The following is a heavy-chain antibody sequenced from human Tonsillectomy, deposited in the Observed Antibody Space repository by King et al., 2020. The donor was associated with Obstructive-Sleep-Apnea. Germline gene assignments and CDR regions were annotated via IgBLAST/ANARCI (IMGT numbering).Heavy chain of an antibody. CDR2: IVVGSGNT. CDR1: GFTFTSSA. CDR3: AADPLYSGSYSSDY. J-gene: IGHJ4*02. Sequence: QLVESGPEVKKPGTSVKVSCKASGFTFTSSAMQWVRQARGQRLEWIGWIVVGSGNTNYAQKFQERVTITRDMSPSTAYMELSSLRSEDTAVYYCAADPLYSGSYSSDYWGQGTLVTVSS. D-gene: IGHD1-26*01. V-gene: IGHV1-58*02.